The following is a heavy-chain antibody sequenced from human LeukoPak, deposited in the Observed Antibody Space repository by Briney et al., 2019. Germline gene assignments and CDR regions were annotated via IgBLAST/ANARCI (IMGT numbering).Heavy chain of an antibody. Sequence: GASVKVSCKASGYTFTSYGINWVRQAPGQGLEWMGWINPNSGGTNYAQKFQGRVTMTRDTSISTAYMELSRLRSDDTAVYCCANHGFYDSSGYSDWGQGTLVTVSS. J-gene: IGHJ4*02. CDR1: GYTFTSYG. CDR2: INPNSGGT. D-gene: IGHD3-22*01. V-gene: IGHV1-2*02. CDR3: ANHGFYDSSGYSD.